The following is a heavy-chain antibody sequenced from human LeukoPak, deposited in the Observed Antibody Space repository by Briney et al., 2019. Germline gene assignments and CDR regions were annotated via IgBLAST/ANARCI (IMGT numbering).Heavy chain of an antibody. CDR1: GFTFSSYA. CDR2: ISGSGGST. V-gene: IGHV3-23*01. Sequence: GGSLRLSCAASGFTFSSYAMSWVRQAPGKGLEWVSAISGSGGSTYYADSVKGRFTISRDNSKNTLYLQMNSLRAEDTAVYYCAKNLMGATNPYYFDYWGQGTLVTVSA. CDR3: AKNLMGATNPYYFDY. J-gene: IGHJ4*02. D-gene: IGHD1-26*01.